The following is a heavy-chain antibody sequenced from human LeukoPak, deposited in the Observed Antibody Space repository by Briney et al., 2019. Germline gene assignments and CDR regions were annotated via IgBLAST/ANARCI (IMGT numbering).Heavy chain of an antibody. V-gene: IGHV5-51*01. J-gene: IGHJ4*02. CDR3: ARENYGLGSYDQRPFDY. D-gene: IGHD3-10*01. CDR2: IYPGDSDT. Sequence: RGGSLKISCKASGYTFTTYWIGWVRQMPGKGLEWMGIIYPGDSDTRYSPSFQGQVTISADKTITTAYLQWSSLKASDTAIYYCARENYGLGSYDQRPFDYWGQGTLVTVSS. CDR1: GYTFTTYW.